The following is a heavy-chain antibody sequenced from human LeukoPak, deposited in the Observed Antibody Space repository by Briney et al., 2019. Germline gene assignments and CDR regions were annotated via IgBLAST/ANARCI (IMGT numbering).Heavy chain of an antibody. CDR3: ARWIVGFDS. CDR1: GFTFDHYA. V-gene: IGHV3-9*01. CDR2: INENSGSI. Sequence: GGSPRLSCAGSGFTFDHYAMHWVRQAPGEGLEWVSGINENSGSIGYADSVKGRFTISRDNARNSLFLQMNSLRTEDTALYYCARWIVGFDSWGQGTLVTVSS. D-gene: IGHD3-22*01. J-gene: IGHJ4*02.